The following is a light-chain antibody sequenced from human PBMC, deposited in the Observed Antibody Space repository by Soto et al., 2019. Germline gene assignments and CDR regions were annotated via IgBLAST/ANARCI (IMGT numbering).Light chain of an antibody. J-gene: IGLJ3*02. CDR2: DVT. CDR3: CSYAGRFTWV. Sequence: QSVLTQPASVSGSPGQSITISCSGTNSDVGGYNFVSWYQQHPVKAPKLIIFDVTQRPSGVSNRFSGSKSGNTAALTISGLQAEDEADYYCCSYAGRFTWVFGGGTKLTVL. CDR1: NSDVGGYNF. V-gene: IGLV2-23*02.